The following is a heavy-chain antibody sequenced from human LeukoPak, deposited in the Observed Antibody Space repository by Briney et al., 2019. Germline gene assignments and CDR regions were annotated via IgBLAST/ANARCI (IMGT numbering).Heavy chain of an antibody. J-gene: IGHJ5*02. CDR3: ARDRPDSTSPTTVGRFDP. D-gene: IGHD2-2*01. CDR1: GDSISSGGFY. CDR2: IYSTGTT. Sequence: SETLSLTCSVSGDSISSGGFYWHWIRQHPEKGLEWIGYIYSTGTTYCNPSLTSPLTMSLDTSKNQFSLKVTSVTAADTAVYFCARDRPDSTSPTTVGRFDPWGQGTLVTVSS. V-gene: IGHV4-31*01.